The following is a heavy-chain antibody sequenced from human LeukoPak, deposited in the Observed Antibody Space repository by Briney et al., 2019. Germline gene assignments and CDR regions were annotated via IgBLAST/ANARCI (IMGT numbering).Heavy chain of an antibody. V-gene: IGHV3-48*03. Sequence: PGGSLRLPCAASGFTFSSYEMNWVRQAPGKGLEWVSYISSSETNKYYADSVKGRFTISRDNVKNTLYLQMNSLRAEDTAVYYCAIDRGLNIYGLDYWGQGTLVTVSS. CDR3: AIDRGLNIYGLDY. D-gene: IGHD5-18*01. J-gene: IGHJ4*02. CDR1: GFTFSSYE. CDR2: ISSSETNK.